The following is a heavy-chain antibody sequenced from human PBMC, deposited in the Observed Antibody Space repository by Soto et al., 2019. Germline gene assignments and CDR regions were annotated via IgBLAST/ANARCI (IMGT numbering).Heavy chain of an antibody. CDR1: GYRYTIYW. Sequence: GESLKNCCKCSGYRYTIYWIGWVGQMPGKGLEWTGIIYPGDSDTRYSPPFEGQVTISADKSISTAYLQWRSLKASATALYYCARPGRAAREYYGMDVWGQGTTVTVSS. V-gene: IGHV5-51*01. J-gene: IGHJ6*02. D-gene: IGHD6-6*01. CDR2: IYPGDSDT. CDR3: ARPGRAAREYYGMDV.